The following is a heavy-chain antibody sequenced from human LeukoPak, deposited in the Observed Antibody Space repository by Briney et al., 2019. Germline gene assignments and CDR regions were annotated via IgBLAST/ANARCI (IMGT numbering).Heavy chain of an antibody. D-gene: IGHD3-22*01. J-gene: IGHJ4*02. CDR2: INTNTGNP. CDR3: ARGVAGYYYDSSGYYY. Sequence: ASVKVSCKASGYTFTSYAMKWVRQAPGQGLEWMGWINTNTGNPTYAQGFTGRFVFSLDTSVSTAYLQISSLKAEDTAVYYCARGVAGYYYDSSGYYYWGQGTLVTVSS. CDR1: GYTFTSYA. V-gene: IGHV7-4-1*02.